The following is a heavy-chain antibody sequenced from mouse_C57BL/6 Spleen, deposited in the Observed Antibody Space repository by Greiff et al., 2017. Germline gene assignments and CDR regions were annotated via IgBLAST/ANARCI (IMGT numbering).Heavy chain of an antibody. CDR1: GYAFSSYW. J-gene: IGHJ3*01. V-gene: IGHV1-80*01. CDR3: ASFYYDYEGY. D-gene: IGHD2-4*01. Sequence: QVQLKESGAELVKPGASVKISCKASGYAFSSYWMNWVKQRPGKGLEGIGQIYPGDGDTNYNGKFKGKATLTADKSSSTAYMQLSSLTSEDSAVYFCASFYYDYEGYWGQGTLVTVSA. CDR2: IYPGDGDT.